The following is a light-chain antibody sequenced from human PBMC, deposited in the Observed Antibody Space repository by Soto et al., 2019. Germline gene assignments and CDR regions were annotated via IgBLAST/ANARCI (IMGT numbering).Light chain of an antibody. CDR3: QQSYSTPRT. CDR2: AAS. J-gene: IGKJ1*01. Sequence: DIQMTQSPSSLSASVGDRVTITCRASQSISSHLNWYQQRPGKAPNLLIYAASSLQSGVPSRFSGSGSGTDFTLTISSLQPEDFATYYCQQSYSTPRTFGQGTKVEIK. CDR1: QSISSH. V-gene: IGKV1-39*01.